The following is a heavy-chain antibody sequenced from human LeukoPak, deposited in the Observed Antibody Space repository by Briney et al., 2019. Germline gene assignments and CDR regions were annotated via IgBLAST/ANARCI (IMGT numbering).Heavy chain of an antibody. CDR1: GFTFSSYA. Sequence: GGSLRLSCAASGFTFSSYAMHWVRQAPGKGLEWVAVISYDGSNKYYADSVKGRFTISRDNSKNTLYLQMNSLRAEDTAVYYCARGVWDIVVVVAATSGSPVDYWGQGTLVTVSS. D-gene: IGHD2-15*01. J-gene: IGHJ4*02. CDR2: ISYDGSNK. CDR3: ARGVWDIVVVVAATSGSPVDY. V-gene: IGHV3-30-3*01.